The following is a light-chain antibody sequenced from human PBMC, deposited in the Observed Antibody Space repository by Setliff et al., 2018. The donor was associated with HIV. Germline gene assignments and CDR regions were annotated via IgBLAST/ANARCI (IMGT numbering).Light chain of an antibody. CDR2: EVS. CDR3: SSYAGSSTYV. Sequence: QSVLTQPASVSGSPGQSITISCTGTSSDVGGSNYVSWYQQHPGKAPKLMIYEVSNRPSWVSNRFSGSKSGNTASLTISGLQAEDEADYYCSSYAGSSTYVFGTGTKVTVL. V-gene: IGLV2-14*01. CDR1: SSDVGGSNY. J-gene: IGLJ1*01.